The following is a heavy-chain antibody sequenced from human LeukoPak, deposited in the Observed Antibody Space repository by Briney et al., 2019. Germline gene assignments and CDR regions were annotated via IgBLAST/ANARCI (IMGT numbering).Heavy chain of an antibody. CDR3: ARGGGLDV. D-gene: IGHD2-15*01. V-gene: IGHV3-7*03. Sequence: GGSLRLSCAASGFTFSSYWMNWARQAPGKGLEWVASINHNGNVNYYADSVKGRFTISRDNAKNSLYLQMSNLRAEDTAVYFCARGGGLDVWGQGATVTVSS. CDR2: INHNGNVN. J-gene: IGHJ6*02. CDR1: GFTFSSYW.